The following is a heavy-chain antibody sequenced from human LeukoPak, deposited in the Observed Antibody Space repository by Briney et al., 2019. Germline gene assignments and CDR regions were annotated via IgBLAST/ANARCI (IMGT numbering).Heavy chain of an antibody. V-gene: IGHV1-69*04. CDR3: ARDLKDYYDSSGFDY. J-gene: IGHJ4*02. CDR1: GGTFSSYA. Sequence: SVKVSCKASGGTFSSYAISWVRQAPGQGLEWMGRIIPILGIADYAQKFQGRVTITADKSTSTAYMELSSLRSEDTAVYYCARDLKDYYDSSGFDYWGQGTLVTVSS. CDR2: IIPILGIA. D-gene: IGHD3-22*01.